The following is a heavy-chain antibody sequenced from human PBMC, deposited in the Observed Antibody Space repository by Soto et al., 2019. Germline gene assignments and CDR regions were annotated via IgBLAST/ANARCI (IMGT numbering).Heavy chain of an antibody. Sequence: GGALRLSCAASGFTFSSYWMSWVRQAPGKGLEWLANIKQDGSEKYYVDSVKGRFTISRDNAKNSLYLQMNSRRAEDTAVYYCARDVMTILTGYQEHLYYFDYWGQGTLVTVS. D-gene: IGHD3-9*01. CDR1: GFTFSSYW. V-gene: IGHV3-7*01. CDR3: ARDVMTILTGYQEHLYYFDY. J-gene: IGHJ4*02. CDR2: IKQDGSEK.